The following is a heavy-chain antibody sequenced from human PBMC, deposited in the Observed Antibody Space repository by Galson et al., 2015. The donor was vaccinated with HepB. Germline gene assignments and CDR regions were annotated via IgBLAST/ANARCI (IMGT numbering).Heavy chain of an antibody. D-gene: IGHD1-26*01. Sequence: SLRLSCATSGFTFSSYWMSWARQAPGRGLEWAANIKQDGSEKNYVDSVKGRFTISRDNAKKSLYLQMSSLRAEDTAVYFCYVGPRDYWGQGTLVTVSS. CDR2: IKQDGSEK. CDR3: YVGPRDY. V-gene: IGHV3-7*03. J-gene: IGHJ4*02. CDR1: GFTFSSYW.